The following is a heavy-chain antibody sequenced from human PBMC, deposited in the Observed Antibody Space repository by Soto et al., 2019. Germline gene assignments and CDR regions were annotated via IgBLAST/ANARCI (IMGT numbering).Heavy chain of an antibody. CDR3: ARENPPQAGSYYDS. V-gene: IGHV1-3*01. CDR2: VTAGKGNT. J-gene: IGHJ5*01. CDR1: GYTFSAYS. Sequence: QVHLVQSGAEVKEPGASVKVSCKASGYTFSAYSIHWVRQTPGQRPEWMGWVTAGKGNTDYSQKFQGRDTITRDSYARKVYMELYSMRSEDTAVYYCARENPPQAGSYYDSWGQGTLVLVSS. D-gene: IGHD3-10*01.